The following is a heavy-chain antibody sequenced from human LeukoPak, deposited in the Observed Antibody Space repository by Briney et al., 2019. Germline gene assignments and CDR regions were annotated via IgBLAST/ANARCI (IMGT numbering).Heavy chain of an antibody. V-gene: IGHV4-31*03. Sequence: PSETLSLTCTVSGGSISTGGYYWTWIRQHPGKGLEWIGYIYYTGSTYYNPSLESRVTISVDTSKNQFSLKLSSVTAADTAVYYCARGNGYNYYWGQGTLVTVSS. CDR2: IYYTGST. D-gene: IGHD5-24*01. J-gene: IGHJ4*02. CDR3: ARGNGYNYY. CDR1: GGSISTGGYY.